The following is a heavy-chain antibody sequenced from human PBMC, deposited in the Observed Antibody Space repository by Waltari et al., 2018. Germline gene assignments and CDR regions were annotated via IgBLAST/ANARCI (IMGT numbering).Heavy chain of an antibody. D-gene: IGHD6-19*01. CDR2: LVRSGFGT. CDR1: EFTLGNSA. Sequence: DVRLSESGGGLAQTGGSLRLSCVASEFTLGNSAMRWVRQAPWKGLEWVSELVRSGFGTHYPDSVKGRFAISRDNAKNTLYLQMNSLRAEDTAVYYCAKCEMYDSGWCAFFRYWGQGTLVTVSS. V-gene: IGHV3-23*01. CDR3: AKCEMYDSGWCAFFRY. J-gene: IGHJ4*02.